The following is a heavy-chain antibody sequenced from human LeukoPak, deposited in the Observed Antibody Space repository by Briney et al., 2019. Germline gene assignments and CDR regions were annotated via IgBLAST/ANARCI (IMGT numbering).Heavy chain of an antibody. CDR1: GGTFSSYT. V-gene: IGHV1-69*02. CDR3: ARGGYSSSRPFDY. D-gene: IGHD6-6*01. CDR2: IIPILGIA. Sequence: SVKVSCKASGGTFSSYTISWGRQAPGQGLEWMGRIIPILGIANYAQKFQGRVTITADKSTSTAYMALSSLRSEDTAVYYCARGGYSSSRPFDYWGQGTLVTVSS. J-gene: IGHJ4*02.